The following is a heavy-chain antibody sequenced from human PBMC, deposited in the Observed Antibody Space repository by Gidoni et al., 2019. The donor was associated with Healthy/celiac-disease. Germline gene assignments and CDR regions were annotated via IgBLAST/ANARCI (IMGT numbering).Heavy chain of an antibody. CDR2: ISGSGWST. J-gene: IGHJ3*02. CDR1: GFTFRSDA. D-gene: IGHD3-10*01. CDR3: AKLFAWGSGRKGAFDI. V-gene: IGHV3-23*01. Sequence: DVQQLESGGGLVQPGGSVRLSCGASGFTFRSDAMSWGRQAPGKGLALVLAISGSGWSTYYADSVKCRFTISRDNSKNTLYLQMNSLRAEDTAVYYCAKLFAWGSGRKGAFDIWGQGTMVTVSS.